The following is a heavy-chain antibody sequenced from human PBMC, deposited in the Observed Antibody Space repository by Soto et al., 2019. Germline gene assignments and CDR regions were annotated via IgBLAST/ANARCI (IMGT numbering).Heavy chain of an antibody. Sequence: ASVKVSCKASGYTFTYYTMHWVRQAPGQRLEWMGRINAGDSNTKYSPKFQGRVTITRDTSASTAYMELSSLRSEDTAVYFCTRDYYDSSGYYPKFDYWGQGTLITVS. J-gene: IGHJ4*02. D-gene: IGHD3-22*01. CDR2: INAGDSNT. V-gene: IGHV1-3*01. CDR1: GYTFTYYT. CDR3: TRDYYDSSGYYPKFDY.